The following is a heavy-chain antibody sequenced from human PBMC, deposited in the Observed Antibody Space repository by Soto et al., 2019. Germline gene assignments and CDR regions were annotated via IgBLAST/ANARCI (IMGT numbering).Heavy chain of an antibody. CDR1: GFTFSSYD. Sequence: GGSLRLSCAASGFTFSSYDMHWVRQATGKGLEWVSAIGTAGDTYYPGSVKGRFTISRENAKNPLYLQMNSLRAGDTAVYYCARGSRRLLSGNNWFDPWGQGTLVTVSS. CDR3: ARGSRRLLSGNNWFDP. V-gene: IGHV3-13*01. J-gene: IGHJ5*02. D-gene: IGHD5-18*01. CDR2: IGTAGDT.